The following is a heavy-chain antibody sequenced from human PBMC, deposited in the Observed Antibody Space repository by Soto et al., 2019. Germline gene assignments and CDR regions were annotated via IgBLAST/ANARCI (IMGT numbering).Heavy chain of an antibody. CDR3: GRLFLFDESGYRPVDN. V-gene: IGHV3-23*01. CDR2: ISGSDGST. J-gene: IGHJ4*02. D-gene: IGHD3-16*02. CDR1: EFSFSSYA. Sequence: WGSLRLSCVASEFSFSSYAMSWFRQAPGKGLEWVSVISGSDGSTYYADSVKGRFTISRDNSKNTLYLQMNSLRAEDTALYYCGRLFLFDESGYRPVDNWGQLPQAPVST.